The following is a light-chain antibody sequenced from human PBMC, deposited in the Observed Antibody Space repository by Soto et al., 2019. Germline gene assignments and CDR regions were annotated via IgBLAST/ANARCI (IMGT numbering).Light chain of an antibody. CDR1: QTISSS. CDR2: TSS. CDR3: QQTYTTPIT. Sequence: DIQMTQSPSSLSASVGDRVTITCRASQTISSSLNWYQQRPGKAPNLLIYTSSSLQSGVPPRFSGRGSGTDFPLTISSLQPEDFATYHCQQTYTTPITFGQGTRLEIK. J-gene: IGKJ5*01. V-gene: IGKV1-39*01.